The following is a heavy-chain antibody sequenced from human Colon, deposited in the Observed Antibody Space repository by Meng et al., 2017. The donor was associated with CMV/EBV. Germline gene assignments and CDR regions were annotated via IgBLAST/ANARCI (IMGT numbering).Heavy chain of an antibody. V-gene: IGHV3-23*01. J-gene: IGHJ4*02. CDR3: ARAPTRKYYFHF. Sequence: AASGFSISDYAMDGVRQAPGKGLEWVSVISASGDITFYTESVKGRFTIGRDTSKNTVYLQMDSLRAEDTAVYYCARAPTRKYYFHFWGQGRLVTVSS. CDR1: GFSISDYA. D-gene: IGHD5-24*01. CDR2: ISASGDIT.